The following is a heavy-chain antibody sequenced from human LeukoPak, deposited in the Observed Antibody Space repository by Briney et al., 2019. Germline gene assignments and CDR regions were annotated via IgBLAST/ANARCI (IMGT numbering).Heavy chain of an antibody. CDR1: GYTFTSYA. D-gene: IGHD6-19*01. CDR2: INAGNGNT. V-gene: IGHV1-3*01. CDR3: ARDGDLWQWLVPSY. J-gene: IGHJ4*02. Sequence: ASVKVSCKASGYTFTSYAMHWVRQAPGQRLEWMGWINAGNGNTKHSQKFQGRVTITRDTSASTAYMELSSLRSEDTAVYYCARDGDLWQWLVPSYWGQGTLVTVSS.